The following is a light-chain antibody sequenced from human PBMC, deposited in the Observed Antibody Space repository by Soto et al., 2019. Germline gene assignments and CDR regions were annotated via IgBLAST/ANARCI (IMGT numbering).Light chain of an antibody. J-gene: IGKJ1*01. CDR3: QQRSNWPPWT. CDR1: QSVSSY. Sequence: EIVLTQSPATLSLYPGERATLSCRASQSVSSYLAWYQQKPGQAPRLLIYDASNRATGIPARFSGSGSGTDFTLTISSLEPEAFAVYYCQQRSNWPPWTFGQGTKVENK. V-gene: IGKV3-11*01. CDR2: DAS.